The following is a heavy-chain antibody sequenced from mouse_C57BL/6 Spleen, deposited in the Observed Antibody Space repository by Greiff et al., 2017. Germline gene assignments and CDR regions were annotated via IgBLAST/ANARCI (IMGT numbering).Heavy chain of an antibody. CDR2: ISSGGSYT. Sequence: EVQLVESGGDLVKPGGSLKLSCAASGFTFSSYGMSWVRQTPDKRLEWVATISSGGSYTYYPDSVKGRFTISRDNAKNTLYLQMSSLKSEDTAMYYCASPAGSGYPSYFDYWGQGTTLTVSS. CDR3: ASPAGSGYPSYFDY. V-gene: IGHV5-6*01. D-gene: IGHD3-2*02. CDR1: GFTFSSYG. J-gene: IGHJ2*01.